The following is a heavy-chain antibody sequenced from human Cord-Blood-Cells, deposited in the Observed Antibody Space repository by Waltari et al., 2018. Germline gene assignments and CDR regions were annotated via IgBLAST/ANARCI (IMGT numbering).Heavy chain of an antibody. CDR3: ARAPGSYFDY. Sequence: QVQLVESGGGVVQPGRSLRLSCAASGFTFSSYAMHWVRQATGKGLEWVAVISYDGSNKYYADSVKGRFTISRDNSKNTLYLQMNSLRAEDTAVYYCARAPGSYFDYWGQGTLVTVSS. CDR2: ISYDGSNK. J-gene: IGHJ4*02. D-gene: IGHD3-10*01. CDR1: GFTFSSYA. V-gene: IGHV3-30*04.